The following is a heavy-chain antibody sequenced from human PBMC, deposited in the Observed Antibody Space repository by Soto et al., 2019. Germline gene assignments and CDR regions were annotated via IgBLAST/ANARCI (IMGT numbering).Heavy chain of an antibody. CDR3: ARGRGSSGYDYLGGCLDY. CDR2: IIPIFGTA. CDR1: GGTFSSYS. D-gene: IGHD5-12*01. J-gene: IGHJ4*02. Sequence: ASVKVSCKASGGTFSSYSIRWVRQAPGQGLEWMGGIIPIFGTANLAQKFQGRVTLTADESTSTAYMELSSLRSEDMAVYYCARGRGSSGYDYLGGCLDYWGQGTLVSVSS. V-gene: IGHV1-69*01.